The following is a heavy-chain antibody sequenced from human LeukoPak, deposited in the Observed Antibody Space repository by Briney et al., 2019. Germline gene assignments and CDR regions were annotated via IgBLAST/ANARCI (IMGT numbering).Heavy chain of an antibody. CDR3: ARDFPDSSGYYYSPFGY. V-gene: IGHV3-21*01. J-gene: IGHJ4*02. CDR1: GFTFSSYS. Sequence: GGSLRLSCAASGFTFSSYSMNWVRQAPGKGLEWVSSISSSSSYIYYADSVKGRFTISRDNAKNSLYLQMNSLRAEDTAVYYCARDFPDSSGYYYSPFGYWGQGTLVTVSS. CDR2: ISSSSSYI. D-gene: IGHD3-22*01.